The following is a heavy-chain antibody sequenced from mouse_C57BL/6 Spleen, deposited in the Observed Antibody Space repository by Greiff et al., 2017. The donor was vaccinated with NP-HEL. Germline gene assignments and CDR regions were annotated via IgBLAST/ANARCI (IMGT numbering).Heavy chain of an antibody. D-gene: IGHD2-4*01. V-gene: IGHV1-22*01. J-gene: IGHJ4*01. CDR1: GYTFTDYN. Sequence: VQLKESGPELVKPGASVKMSCKASGYTFTDYNMHWVKQSHGKSLEWIGYINPNNGGTSYNQKFKGKATLTVNKSSSTAYMELRSLTSEDSAVYYCARNYDDLYYYAMDYWGQGTSVTVSS. CDR3: ARNYDDLYYYAMDY. CDR2: INPNNGGT.